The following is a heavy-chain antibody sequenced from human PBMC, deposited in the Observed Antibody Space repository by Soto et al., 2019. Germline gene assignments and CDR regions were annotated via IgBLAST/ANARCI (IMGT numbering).Heavy chain of an antibody. J-gene: IGHJ4*02. CDR2: IIPIFGTA. V-gene: IGHV1-69*13. D-gene: IGHD3-22*01. CDR1: GGTFSSYA. CDR3: ATGPLNYYDSSGPLDY. Sequence: SVKVSCKASGGTFSSYAISWVRQAPGQGLEWMGGIIPIFGTANYAQKFQGRVTITADESTSTAYMELSSLRSEDTAVYYCATGPLNYYDSSGPLDYWGQGTLVSVSS.